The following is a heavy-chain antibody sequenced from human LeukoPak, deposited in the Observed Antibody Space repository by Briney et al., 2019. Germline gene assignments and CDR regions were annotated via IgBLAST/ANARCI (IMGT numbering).Heavy chain of an antibody. J-gene: IGHJ5*01. Sequence: GGSLRLSCAVSGITFSNYWMHWVRQAPGKGLVWVSRIKGDGSHTIYADSVKGRFTISRDNAKNTLYLQMKSLRAEDTAVYYCVRDWDHFDFDSWGQGTLVTVSS. CDR3: VRDWDHFDFDS. CDR1: GITFSNYW. V-gene: IGHV3-74*01. D-gene: IGHD3-9*01. CDR2: IKGDGSHT.